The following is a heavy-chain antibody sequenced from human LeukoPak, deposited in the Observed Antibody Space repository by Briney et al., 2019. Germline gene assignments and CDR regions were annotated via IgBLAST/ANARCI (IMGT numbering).Heavy chain of an antibody. V-gene: IGHV4-59*08. D-gene: IGHD7-27*01. J-gene: IGHJ4*02. CDR3: ARRKASTGVDF. Sequence: SETLSLTCSVSGVSISGSYWSWIPQPPGEGLEWIGYIYYTGSTNYNPSLESRVTISVDTSKNQFSLKLTSVTAADTAVYYCARRKASTGVDFWGQGTLVTVSS. CDR2: IYYTGST. CDR1: GVSISGSY.